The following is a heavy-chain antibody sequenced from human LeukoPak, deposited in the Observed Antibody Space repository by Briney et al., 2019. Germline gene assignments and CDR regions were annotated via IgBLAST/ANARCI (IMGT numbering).Heavy chain of an antibody. J-gene: IGHJ4*02. D-gene: IGHD3-9*01. Sequence: PSETQSLACIVTGGSIRSSSYYWAWIRQPPGKGLEWIWSIYYSGSTYYNPSLKSQVTISVDTSTNQFSLKLSSVTAADTAVYYCASQPYYDILTGYSHFDYWGQGTLVTVSS. CDR3: ASQPYYDILTGYSHFDY. V-gene: IGHV4-39*01. CDR1: GGSIRSSSYY. CDR2: IYYSGST.